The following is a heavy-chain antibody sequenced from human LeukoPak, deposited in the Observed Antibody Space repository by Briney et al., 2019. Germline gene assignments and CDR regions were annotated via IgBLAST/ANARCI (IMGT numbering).Heavy chain of an antibody. CDR1: GYTFTSYY. CDR2: INPSGGST. J-gene: IGHJ4*02. D-gene: IGHD2-2*01. CDR3: ARGRYCSSTSCSPSFYFDF. Sequence: GASVKVSCKASGYTFTSYYMHWVRQAPGQGLEWMGIINPSGGSTSYAQKFQGRVTMTRDTSTSTAYMELRSLRSDDTAVYYCARGRYCSSTSCSPSFYFDFWGQGTLVTVSS. V-gene: IGHV1-46*01.